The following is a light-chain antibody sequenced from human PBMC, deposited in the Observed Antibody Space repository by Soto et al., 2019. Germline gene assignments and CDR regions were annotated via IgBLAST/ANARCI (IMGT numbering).Light chain of an antibody. Sequence: DIQMTQSPSSVSASVGDRVTITCRASQGISSWLAWYQQKPGKAPKLLIYAASSLQSGVPSRFSGSGSGTDFTLPISSLQPEDFADYYCQLYGCSRPFTFGPGTKVDIK. V-gene: IGKV1-12*01. CDR1: QGISSW. J-gene: IGKJ3*01. CDR3: QLYGCSRPFT. CDR2: AAS.